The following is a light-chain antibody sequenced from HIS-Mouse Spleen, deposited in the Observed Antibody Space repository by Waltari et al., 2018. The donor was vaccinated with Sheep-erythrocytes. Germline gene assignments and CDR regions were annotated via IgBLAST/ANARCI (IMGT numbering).Light chain of an antibody. CDR2: EVS. J-gene: IGLJ3*02. CDR1: SSDGGGYNY. V-gene: IGLV2-8*01. CDR3: SSYAGSNNWV. Sequence: QSALTQPPSASGSPGQSVTISCTGTSSDGGGYNYVSGYQQHPGKAPNLMIYEVSQRPSGVPDRFSGSKSGNTASLTVSGLQAEDEADYYCSSYAGSNNWVFGGGTKLTVL.